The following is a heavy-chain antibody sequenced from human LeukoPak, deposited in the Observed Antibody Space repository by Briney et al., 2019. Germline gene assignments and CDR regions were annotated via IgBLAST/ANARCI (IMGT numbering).Heavy chain of an antibody. V-gene: IGHV3-74*03. CDR2: VKSDGSA. CDR3: AREVASAAFDY. CDR1: GFTFSPYW. Sequence: GGSLRLSCAASGFTFSPYWMHWVRQAPGKGLVWVSLVKSDGSAMYADSVKGRFTISRDNAKNTPYLQMNSLRAEDTAVYFCAREVASAAFDYWGQGTPVTVSS. J-gene: IGHJ4*02. D-gene: IGHD5-12*01.